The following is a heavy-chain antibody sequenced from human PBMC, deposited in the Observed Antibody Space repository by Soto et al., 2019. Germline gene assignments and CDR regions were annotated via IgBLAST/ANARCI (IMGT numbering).Heavy chain of an antibody. V-gene: IGHV1-69*02. CDR3: AASSGSGYRAFDY. CDR2: VNPIVSMS. D-gene: IGHD3-10*01. CDR1: GDTFSFYT. Sequence: QVQLVQSGAEVKKPGSSVKVSCKASGDTFSFYTINWVRQAPGLGLEWMGRVNPIVSMSNYAQKFQGRVTITADTSTNTAYMQLRSLRSEDTAIYYCAASSGSGYRAFDYWGQGALVTVSS. J-gene: IGHJ4*02.